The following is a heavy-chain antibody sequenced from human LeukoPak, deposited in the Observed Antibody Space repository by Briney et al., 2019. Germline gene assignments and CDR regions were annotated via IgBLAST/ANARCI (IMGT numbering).Heavy chain of an antibody. D-gene: IGHD2-2*01. CDR1: GGTFSSYA. V-gene: IGHV1-69*05. J-gene: IGHJ6*03. CDR2: IIPIFGTA. Sequence: GSSVKVSCKASGGTFSSYAISWVRQAPGQGLEWMGGIIPIFGTANYAQKFQGRVTITTDESTSTAYMELSSLRSEDTAVYYCARDRGIVVGDMGYYMDVWGKGTTVTVSS. CDR3: ARDRGIVVGDMGYYMDV.